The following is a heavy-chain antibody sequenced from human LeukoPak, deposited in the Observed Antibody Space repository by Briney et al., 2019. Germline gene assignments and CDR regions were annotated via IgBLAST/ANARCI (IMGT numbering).Heavy chain of an antibody. Sequence: SETLSLTCAVYGGSFSDYYWNWIRQPPGKGLEWIGEINHSGSTDYNPSLKSRVSISVDTPKNQFSLKLNSVTAADTAVYYCAREGRDGSRYYFDYWSQGTLVTVSS. V-gene: IGHV4-34*01. CDR2: INHSGST. CDR3: AREGRDGSRYYFDY. J-gene: IGHJ4*02. CDR1: GGSFSDYY. D-gene: IGHD5-24*01.